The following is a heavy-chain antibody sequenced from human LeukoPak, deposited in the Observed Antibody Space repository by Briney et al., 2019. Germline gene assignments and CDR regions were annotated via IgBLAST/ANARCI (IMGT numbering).Heavy chain of an antibody. J-gene: IGHJ6*03. CDR3: ARGDWGPNYYMDV. Sequence: SETLSLTCTVSGGSISSYYWSWIRQPPGKGLEWIGYIYYSGSTNYNPSLKSRVAISVDTSKNQFSLKLSSVTAADTAVYYCARGDWGPNYYMDVWGKGTTVTVSS. CDR2: IYYSGST. CDR1: GGSISSYY. V-gene: IGHV4-59*01. D-gene: IGHD2-21*02.